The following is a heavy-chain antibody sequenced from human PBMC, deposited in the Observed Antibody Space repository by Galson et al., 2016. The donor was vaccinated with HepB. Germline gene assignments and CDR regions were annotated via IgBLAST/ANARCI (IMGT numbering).Heavy chain of an antibody. Sequence: SETLSLTCTVSGGSMNDFYWSWIRQSAGKGLEWIGRIYISGSTNYNPSLKSRVTVSVDTSKNQFSLKLRDVTAADTGVYFCAREPSRYGSPDDAFDVWGQGTLVTVSS. J-gene: IGHJ3*01. V-gene: IGHV4-4*07. D-gene: IGHD3-9*01. CDR2: IYISGST. CDR1: GGSMNDFY. CDR3: AREPSRYGSPDDAFDV.